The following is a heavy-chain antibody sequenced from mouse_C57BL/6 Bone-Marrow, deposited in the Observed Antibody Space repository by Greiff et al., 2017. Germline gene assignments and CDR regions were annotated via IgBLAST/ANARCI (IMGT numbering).Heavy chain of an antibody. D-gene: IGHD2-10*01. CDR2: IWTGGGT. V-gene: IGHV2-9-1*01. Sequence: VQLVESGPGLVAPSQSLSITCTVSGFSLTSYAISWVRQPPGKGLEWLGVIWTGGGTNYNSALKSRLSISKDNSKSQVFLKMNSLQTDDTARYYCARNWGLLLYYYAMDYWGQGTSVTVSS. J-gene: IGHJ4*01. CDR3: ARNWGLLLYYYAMDY. CDR1: GFSLTSYA.